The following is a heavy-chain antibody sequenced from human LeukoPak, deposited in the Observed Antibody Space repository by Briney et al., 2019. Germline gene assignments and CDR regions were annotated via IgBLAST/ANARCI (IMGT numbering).Heavy chain of an antibody. J-gene: IGHJ5*02. CDR3: AREFVVVVVAATPPWFDP. CDR1: GGTFSSYA. CDR2: IIPILGIV. V-gene: IGHV1-69*04. Sequence: ASVKVSCKASGGTFSSYAISWVRQAPGQGLEWMGRIIPILGIVNYAQKFQGRVTITAGKSTSTAYMELSSLRSEDTAVYYCAREFVVVVVAATPPWFDPWGQGTLVTVSS. D-gene: IGHD2-15*01.